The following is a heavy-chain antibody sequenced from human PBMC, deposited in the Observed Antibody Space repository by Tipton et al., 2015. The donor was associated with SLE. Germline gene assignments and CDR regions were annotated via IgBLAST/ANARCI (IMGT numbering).Heavy chain of an antibody. CDR3: VRDSGNYYFDY. J-gene: IGHJ4*02. Sequence: LSLTCTVSGGSISSSSYYWSWIRQPAGKGLEWIGRIYTSGSTNYNPSLKSRVTMSVDTSKNQFSLNLSSVTAADTAVYYCVRDSGNYYFDYWGQGSLVTVSS. CDR2: IYTSGST. CDR1: GGSISSSSYY. V-gene: IGHV4-61*02. D-gene: IGHD1-26*01.